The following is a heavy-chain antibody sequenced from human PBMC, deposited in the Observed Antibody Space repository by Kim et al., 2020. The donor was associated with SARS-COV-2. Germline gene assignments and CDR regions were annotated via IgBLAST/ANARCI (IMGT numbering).Heavy chain of an antibody. CDR1: GLNFNIQY. CDR3: APLHFYSSAH. J-gene: IGHJ4*02. D-gene: IGHD6-19*01. CDR2: IGGSDGVV. V-gene: IGHV3-48*04. Sequence: GSLRLSCAASGLNFNIQYMTWVRQAPGKGLEWVSFIGGSDGVVSYADSVRGRFAISRDNARNTVYLQMNSLRAEDTAIYYCAPLHFYSSAHWGQGTLVTVS.